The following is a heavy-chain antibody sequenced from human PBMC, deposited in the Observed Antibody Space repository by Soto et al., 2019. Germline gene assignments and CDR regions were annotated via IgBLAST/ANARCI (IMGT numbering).Heavy chain of an antibody. J-gene: IGHJ6*02. D-gene: IGHD6-6*01. CDR1: GFRCSGYT. V-gene: IGHV3-21*01. Sequence: GGSLRLSCAASGFRCSGYTMYWVRQAPGRGLEWVSSISSGSSYINYADSVKGRFTVSRHNAKNSLYLQLDNLRADDTAIYYCAILLYSSSHHYQHAIAAWRPATTVTAS. CDR2: ISSGSSYI. CDR3: AILLYSSSHHYQHAIAA.